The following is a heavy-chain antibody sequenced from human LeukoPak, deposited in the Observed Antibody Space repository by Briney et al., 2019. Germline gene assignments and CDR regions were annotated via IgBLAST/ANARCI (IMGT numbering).Heavy chain of an antibody. CDR3: AKLSITMVRGVIGPFDY. CDR1: GLTFSSYA. CDR2: IAYDGSNK. D-gene: IGHD3-10*01. J-gene: IGHJ4*02. V-gene: IGHV3-30*04. Sequence: PGRSLRLSCAASGLTFSSYAMHWVRQAPGKGLEWVAVIAYDGSNKYYADSVKGRFTISRDNSKNTLYLQMNSLRAEDTAVYYCAKLSITMVRGVIGPFDYWGQGTLVTVSS.